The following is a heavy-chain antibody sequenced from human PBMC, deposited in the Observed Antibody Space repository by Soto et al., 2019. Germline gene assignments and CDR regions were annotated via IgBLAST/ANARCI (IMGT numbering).Heavy chain of an antibody. D-gene: IGHD2-2*01. Sequence: SVKVSCKASGGTFSSDGISWVRQAPGQGLEWMGGITLIFRATKYAQKFQGRVTITADESTSTAYMELSSLRSEDTAVYYCASRKGYCSSTSCYYYYYYGMDVWGQGTTVTVSS. CDR2: ITLIFRAT. CDR1: GGTFSSDG. CDR3: ASRKGYCSSTSCYYYYYYGMDV. J-gene: IGHJ6*02. V-gene: IGHV1-69*13.